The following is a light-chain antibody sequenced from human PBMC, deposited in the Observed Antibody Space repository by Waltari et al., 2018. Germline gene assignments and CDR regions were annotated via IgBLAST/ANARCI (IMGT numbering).Light chain of an antibody. V-gene: IGKV3-11*01. J-gene: IGKJ1*01. CDR3: QQRGDWPPWT. CDR1: QSVSSY. CDR2: DAS. Sequence: ETVLTQSPATLSLSPGERATLSCRASQSVSSYLAWYQQKPGQAPRLLIYDASNRAPGIPVRFSGSGSGTDFSLTIDSLEPEDFAVYYCQQRGDWPPWTFGQGTKVEIK.